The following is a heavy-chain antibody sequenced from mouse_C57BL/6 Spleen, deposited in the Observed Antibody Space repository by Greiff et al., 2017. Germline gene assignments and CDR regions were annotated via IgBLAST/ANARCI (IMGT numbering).Heavy chain of an antibody. CDR2: INPNNGGT. D-gene: IGHD3-2*02. Sequence: VQLQQSGPELVKPGASVKISCKASGYTFTDYYMNWVKQSHGKSLEWIGDINPNNGGTSYNQKFKGKATLTVDKSSSTAYMELRSLTSEDSAVYYCARCAAQATPFAYWGQGTLVTVSA. CDR3: ARCAAQATPFAY. CDR1: GYTFTDYY. V-gene: IGHV1-26*01. J-gene: IGHJ3*01.